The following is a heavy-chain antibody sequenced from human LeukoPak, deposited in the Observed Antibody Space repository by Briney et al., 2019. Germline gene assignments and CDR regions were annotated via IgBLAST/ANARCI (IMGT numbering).Heavy chain of an antibody. D-gene: IGHD3-3*01. V-gene: IGHV4-59*12. CDR2: IYHSGST. CDR3: AREYTIFGVVIDPPGAFDI. J-gene: IGHJ3*02. CDR1: GGSISSYY. Sequence: SETLSLTCTVSGGSISSYYWSWIRQPPGKGLEWIGYIYHSGSTYYNPSLKSRVTISVDRSKNQFSLKLSSVTAADTAVYYCAREYTIFGVVIDPPGAFDIWGQGTMVTVSS.